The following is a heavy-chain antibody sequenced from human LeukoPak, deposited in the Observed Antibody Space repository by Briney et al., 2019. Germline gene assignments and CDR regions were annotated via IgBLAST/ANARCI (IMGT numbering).Heavy chain of an antibody. Sequence: GGSLRLSCAASGFTFSDFWMTWVRQAPGKGLEWVANIKQDGSEKYYVDSVMGRFTISRDNAKNSLFLQMSSLRVEDTAVYYCTRAYSYYPYWGLGTLVSVSS. CDR3: TRAYSYYPY. CDR2: IKQDGSEK. D-gene: IGHD3-10*01. J-gene: IGHJ4*02. V-gene: IGHV3-7*01. CDR1: GFTFSDFW.